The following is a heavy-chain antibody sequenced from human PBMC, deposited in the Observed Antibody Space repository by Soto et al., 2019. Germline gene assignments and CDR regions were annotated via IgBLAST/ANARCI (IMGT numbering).Heavy chain of an antibody. V-gene: IGHV3-66*01. CDR1: GFTVSSNY. J-gene: IGHJ4*02. CDR2: IYSGGST. Sequence: GGSLRLSCAASGFTVSSNYMIWVRQAPGKGLEWVSVIYSGGSTYYADSVKGRFTISRDNSKNTLYLQMNSLRAEDTAVYYCARNYDFWSGSQPLDYWCQGTLVNVS. CDR3: ARNYDFWSGSQPLDY. D-gene: IGHD3-3*01.